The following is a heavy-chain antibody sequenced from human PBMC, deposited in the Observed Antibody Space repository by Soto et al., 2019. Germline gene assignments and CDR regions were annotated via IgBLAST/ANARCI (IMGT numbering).Heavy chain of an antibody. D-gene: IGHD6-19*01. CDR3: ARDLSSGHQTFYFDY. V-gene: IGHV4-38-2*02. Sequence: SETLSLTCKVSGYLINSGYSWGWIRQSPGKGLEWIGSTSYDGKSYYKPSLKSRVVMSVDLANNQFSLRLRSVTAADTAVYHCARDLSSGHQTFYFDYWGQGTPVTVSS. CDR2: TSYDGKS. CDR1: GYLINSGYS. J-gene: IGHJ4*01.